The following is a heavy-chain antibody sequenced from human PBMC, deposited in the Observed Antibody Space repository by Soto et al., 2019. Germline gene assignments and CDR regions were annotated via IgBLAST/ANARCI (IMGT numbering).Heavy chain of an antibody. CDR2: INPSGGST. CDR3: AREHDSSGYPARNDAFDI. J-gene: IGHJ3*02. Sequence: ASVKVSCKASGYTFTSYHMHWVRQAPGQGLEWMGIINPSGGSTSYAQKFQGRVTMTRDTSTSTVYMELSSLRSEDTAVYYCAREHDSSGYPARNDAFDIWGQGTMVTVSS. D-gene: IGHD3-22*01. V-gene: IGHV1-46*01. CDR1: GYTFTSYH.